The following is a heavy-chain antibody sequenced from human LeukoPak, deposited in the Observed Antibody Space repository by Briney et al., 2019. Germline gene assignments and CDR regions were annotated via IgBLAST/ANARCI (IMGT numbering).Heavy chain of an antibody. J-gene: IGHJ3*02. CDR2: IRGIDGST. CDR3: DKESVRAHSGYGNDGFDI. CDR1: GFTFRIYA. Sequence: GGSLRLSCAVSGFTFRIYAVTWVRQAPGKGLEWVSSIRGIDGSTYYADSVKGRFTISRDNSKNTVYLQMNSLRAEDTAIYHCDKESVRAHSGYGNDGFDIWGQGTMVTVSS. V-gene: IGHV3-23*01. D-gene: IGHD5-12*01.